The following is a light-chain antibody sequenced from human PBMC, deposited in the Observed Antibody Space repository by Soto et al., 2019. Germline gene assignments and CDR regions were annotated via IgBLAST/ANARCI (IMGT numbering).Light chain of an antibody. CDR3: QQYGSAPCT. J-gene: IGKJ1*01. CDR1: QTIRSNY. Sequence: ETVLTQSPGTLSLSPGERATLSCRASQTIRSNYLAWYRQTPGQAPRLLIYGSSNSATGIADRFSGSGSGTDFTLIISRLEPEDFALYYCQQYGSAPCTFGQGTTVEIK. CDR2: GSS. V-gene: IGKV3-20*01.